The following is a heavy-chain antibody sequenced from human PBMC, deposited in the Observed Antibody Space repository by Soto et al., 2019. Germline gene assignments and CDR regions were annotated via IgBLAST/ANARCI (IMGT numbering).Heavy chain of an antibody. V-gene: IGHV1-69*01. CDR1: GGTFSSYA. Sequence: QVQLVQSGAEVKKPGSSVKVSCKASGGTFSSYAISWVRQAPGQGLEWMGGIIPIFGTANYAQKFQGRVTITADESTSTAYMELSSLRSEDTAVYYCARDGIGMATINEGSYYYYYGMDVWGQGTTVTVSS. J-gene: IGHJ6*02. CDR2: IIPIFGTA. CDR3: ARDGIGMATINEGSYYYYYGMDV. D-gene: IGHD5-12*01.